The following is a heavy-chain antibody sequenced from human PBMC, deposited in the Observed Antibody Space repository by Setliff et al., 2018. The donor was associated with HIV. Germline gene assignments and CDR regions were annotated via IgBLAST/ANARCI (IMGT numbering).Heavy chain of an antibody. V-gene: IGHV4-61*02. CDR2: VYFSGST. Sequence: PSETLSLTCSVSGASITSGIYYWAWIRQPAGKGLEFIGRVYFSGSTNYNPSLKSRVTISLDTSKNRFSLNLRSVTAADTAVYYCARGFGSLDPWGKGTLVTGS. CDR1: GASITSGIYY. CDR3: ARGFGSLDP. J-gene: IGHJ5*02. D-gene: IGHD1-26*01.